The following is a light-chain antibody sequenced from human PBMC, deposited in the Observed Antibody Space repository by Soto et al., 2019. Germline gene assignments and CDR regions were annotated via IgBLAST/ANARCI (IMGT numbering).Light chain of an antibody. CDR2: GAS. CDR3: LQYGSSPYT. V-gene: IGKV3-20*01. J-gene: IGKJ2*01. Sequence: EIVLTQSPGTLSLSPGERATRSCRASQSVNSRYLAWYQQKPGKAPRLLIYGASSGATGIPDRFSGRGSGTDFTLTISRLEPEDFAVYYCLQYGSSPYTFGQGTKLEIK. CDR1: QSVNSRY.